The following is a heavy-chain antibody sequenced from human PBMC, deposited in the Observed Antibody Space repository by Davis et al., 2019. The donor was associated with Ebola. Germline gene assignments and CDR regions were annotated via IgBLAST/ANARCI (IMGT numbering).Heavy chain of an antibody. CDR1: GGSFSGYY. J-gene: IGHJ5*02. D-gene: IGHD6-6*01. CDR3: ARVRIAARVRWFDP. CDR2: IYYSGST. V-gene: IGHV4-59*01. Sequence: GSLRLSCAVYGGSFSGYYWSWIRQPPGKGLEWIGYIYYSGSTNYNPSLKSRVTISVDTSKNQFSLKLSSVTAADTAVYYCARVRIAARVRWFDPWGQGTLVTVSS.